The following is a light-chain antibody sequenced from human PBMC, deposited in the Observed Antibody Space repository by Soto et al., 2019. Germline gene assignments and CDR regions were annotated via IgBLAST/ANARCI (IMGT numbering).Light chain of an antibody. CDR3: SSYAGSSNV. V-gene: IGLV2-8*01. CDR1: SGDVGGYNY. Sequence: QSALTQPPSASGSPGQSVAISCTGTSGDVGGYNYVSWYQQHPGKAPKLMIYEVNKRPSGVPDRFSGSKSGNTASLTVSGLQAEDEADYYCSSYAGSSNVFGTGTNVTGL. CDR2: EVN. J-gene: IGLJ1*01.